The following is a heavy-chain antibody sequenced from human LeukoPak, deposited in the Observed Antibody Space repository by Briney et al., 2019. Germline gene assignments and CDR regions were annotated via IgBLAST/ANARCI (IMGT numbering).Heavy chain of an antibody. J-gene: IGHJ4*02. D-gene: IGHD3-22*01. Sequence: GRSLRLSCAASGFTFSSYATHWVRQAPGKGLEWVAVISYDGSNKYYADSVKGRFAISRDNSKNTLYLQMNSLRAEDTAVYYCARATLRRVVVGVVLDYWGQGTLVTVSS. CDR1: GFTFSSYA. CDR3: ARATLRRVVVGVVLDY. CDR2: ISYDGSNK. V-gene: IGHV3-30*09.